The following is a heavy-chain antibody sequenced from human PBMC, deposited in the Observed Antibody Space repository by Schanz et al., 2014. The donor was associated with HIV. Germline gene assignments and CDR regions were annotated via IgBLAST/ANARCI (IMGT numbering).Heavy chain of an antibody. CDR1: GFTFSSYA. CDR2: ISGSGGRT. J-gene: IGHJ6*02. Sequence: EVQLLESGGGLVQPGGSLRLSCAASGFTFSSYAMSWVRQAPGKGLEWVSGISGSGGRTYYAEFVKGRFTISRDNSKNTLYLQMNSLRAEDTAVYYCAKEGRSYYDYYAMDVWGQGTTVTVSS. CDR3: AKEGRSYYDYYAMDV. V-gene: IGHV3-23*01.